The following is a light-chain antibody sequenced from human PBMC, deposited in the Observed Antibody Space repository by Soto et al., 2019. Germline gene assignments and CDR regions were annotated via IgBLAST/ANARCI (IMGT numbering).Light chain of an antibody. CDR3: QQRSTWARVT. CDR1: QTVSRY. Sequence: VLTQSPATLFLSPGERATLSCRASQTVSRYLAWYQQKPGQAPRLLIYYASNRATGIPARFSGSGSGTDYTLTISSLEPEDFAVYYCQQRSTWARVTFGGGTKVEI. J-gene: IGKJ4*02. CDR2: YAS. V-gene: IGKV3-11*01.